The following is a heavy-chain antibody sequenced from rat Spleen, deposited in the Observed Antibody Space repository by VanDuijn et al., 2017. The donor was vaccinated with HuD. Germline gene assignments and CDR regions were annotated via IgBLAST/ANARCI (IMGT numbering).Heavy chain of an antibody. Sequence: EVQLVESGGGLVQPGRSLKLSCAASGFTFSYYGMHWIRQAPTKGLEWVASISPSGATTNYRDSVKGRLTISRDNGKNTVFLQMDSLRSEDTATYYCATDGYYDGRYYSVYAMDAWGQGASVTVSS. J-gene: IGHJ4*01. CDR1: GFTFSYYG. V-gene: IGHV5-19*01. CDR2: ISPSGATT. D-gene: IGHD1-12*02. CDR3: ATDGYYDGRYYSVYAMDA.